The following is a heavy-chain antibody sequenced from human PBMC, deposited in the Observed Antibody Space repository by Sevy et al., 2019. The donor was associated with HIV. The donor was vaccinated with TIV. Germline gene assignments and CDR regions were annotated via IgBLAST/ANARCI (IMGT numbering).Heavy chain of an antibody. D-gene: IGHD5-18*01. V-gene: IGHV3-66*01. CDR2: MYSDGST. Sequence: GGSLRLSCAASGFPVSSNYMSWVRQAPGKGLEWVSVMYSDGSTYYADSVKGRFTISRDNSKNTLYLQMNSLRVEDTAVYYCARGKSGYGYGLDYWGQGTLVTVSS. CDR1: GFPVSSNY. CDR3: ARGKSGYGYGLDY. J-gene: IGHJ4*02.